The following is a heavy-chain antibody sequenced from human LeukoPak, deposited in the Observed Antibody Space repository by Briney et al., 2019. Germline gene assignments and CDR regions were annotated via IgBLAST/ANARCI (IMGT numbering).Heavy chain of an antibody. CDR3: ARSPGITIFGVVSPGAFDI. CDR2: IYPGDSDT. J-gene: IGHJ3*02. CDR1: GYSFTSYW. V-gene: IGHV5-51*01. D-gene: IGHD3-3*01. Sequence: GESLKISCKGSGYSFTSYWIGWVRQMPGKGLEWMGIIYPGDSDTRYSPSFQGQVTISADKSISTAYLQWSSLKASDTAMYYCARSPGITIFGVVSPGAFDIWGQGTMVTVSS.